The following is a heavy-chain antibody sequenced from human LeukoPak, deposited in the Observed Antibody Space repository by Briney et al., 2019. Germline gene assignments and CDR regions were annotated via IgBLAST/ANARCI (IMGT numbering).Heavy chain of an antibody. J-gene: IGHJ6*03. CDR3: ARGRVENVLRYFDWLYYYMDV. CDR1: GGSFSGYY. Sequence: SETLSLTCAVYGGSFSGYYWSWIRQPPGKGLEWIGEINHSGSTNYNPSLKSRVTISVDTSKNQFSLKLSSVTAADTAVYYCARGRVENVLRYFDWLYYYMDVWGKGTTITVSS. V-gene: IGHV4-34*01. D-gene: IGHD3-9*01. CDR2: INHSGST.